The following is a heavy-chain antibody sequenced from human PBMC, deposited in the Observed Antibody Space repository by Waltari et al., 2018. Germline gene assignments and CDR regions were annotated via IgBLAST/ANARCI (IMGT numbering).Heavy chain of an antibody. D-gene: IGHD6-19*01. V-gene: IGHV1-2*06. Sequence: QLQLVQSAAAGNKPGASANVACKATGDTSTGTPIHWWRKAPGQGLEWMGRINPNSGDTNYAQKFQGRVTMTRDTSISTAYMELSRLRSDDTAVYYCATLKGGAVAGTDYWGQGTLVTVSS. CDR2: INPNSGDT. J-gene: IGHJ4*02. CDR3: ATLKGGAVAGTDY. CDR1: GDTSTGTP.